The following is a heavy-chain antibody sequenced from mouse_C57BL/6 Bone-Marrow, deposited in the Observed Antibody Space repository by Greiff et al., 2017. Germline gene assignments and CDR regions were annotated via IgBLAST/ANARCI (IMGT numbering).Heavy chain of an antibody. Sequence: VQLQQPGAELVMPGASVKLSCKASGYTFTSYWMHWVKQRPGQGLEWIGEIDPSDSYTNSNQKFKGKSTLTVDKSSSTAYMQLSSLTSEDSAVYYCAREGYDYVDYWGQGTTLTVSS. CDR3: AREGYDYVDY. D-gene: IGHD2-3*01. J-gene: IGHJ2*01. V-gene: IGHV1-69*01. CDR1: GYTFTSYW. CDR2: IDPSDSYT.